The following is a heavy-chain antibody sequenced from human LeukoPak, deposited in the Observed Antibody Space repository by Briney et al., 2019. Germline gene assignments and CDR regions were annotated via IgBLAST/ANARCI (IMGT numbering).Heavy chain of an antibody. D-gene: IGHD3-22*01. CDR1: GGSISSGGYY. J-gene: IGHJ4*02. CDR2: IYYSGST. Sequence: SQTLSLTCTVSGGSISSGGYYWSWIRQHPGKGLEWIGYIYYSGSTYYNPSLKSRATISVDTSKNQFSLKLSSVTAADTAVYYCARESSGYSVFDYWGQGTLVTVSS. CDR3: ARESSGYSVFDY. V-gene: IGHV4-31*03.